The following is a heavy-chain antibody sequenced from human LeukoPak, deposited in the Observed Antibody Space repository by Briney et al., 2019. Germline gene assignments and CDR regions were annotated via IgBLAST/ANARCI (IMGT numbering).Heavy chain of an antibody. J-gene: IGHJ4*02. CDR3: ARVGVDYSGNIIKYYFDY. V-gene: IGHV4-59*01. CDR1: GGSISSYY. D-gene: IGHD4-23*01. CDR2: VYYSGTT. Sequence: SSETLSLTCTVSGGSISSYYWSWIRQPPGKGLEWIGYVYYSGTTNYNPSLKSLVIISVDTSKNQFSLNLSPVIAADTAVYYCARVGVDYSGNIIKYYFDYWGQGTLVTVSS.